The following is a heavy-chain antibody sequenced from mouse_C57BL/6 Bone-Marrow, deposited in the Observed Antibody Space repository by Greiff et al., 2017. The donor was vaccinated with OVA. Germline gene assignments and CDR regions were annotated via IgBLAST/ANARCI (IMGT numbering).Heavy chain of an antibody. CDR2: ISDGGSYT. Sequence: EVQVVESGGGLVKPGGSLKLSCAASGFTFSSYAMSWVRQTPEKRLEWVATISDGGSYTYYPDNVKGRFTISRDNAKNNLYLQMSHLKSEDTAMYYCAIEYWYFDVWGTGTTVTVSS. V-gene: IGHV5-4*01. CDR3: AIEYWYFDV. J-gene: IGHJ1*03. CDR1: GFTFSSYA.